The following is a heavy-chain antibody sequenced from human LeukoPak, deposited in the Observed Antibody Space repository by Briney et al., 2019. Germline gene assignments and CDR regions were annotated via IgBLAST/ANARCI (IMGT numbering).Heavy chain of an antibody. Sequence: ASVKVSCKASGGTFSSYAISWVRQAPGQGLEWMGRIIPILGIANYAQKFQGRVTITADKSTSTAYMELSSLRSEDTAVYYCARVPSIAAAGGDYWGQGTLVTVSS. CDR3: ARVPSIAAAGGDY. D-gene: IGHD6-13*01. CDR2: IIPILGIA. J-gene: IGHJ4*02. V-gene: IGHV1-69*04. CDR1: GGTFSSYA.